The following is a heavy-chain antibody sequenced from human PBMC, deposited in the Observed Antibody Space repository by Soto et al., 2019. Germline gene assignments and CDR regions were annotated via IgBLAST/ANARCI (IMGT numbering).Heavy chain of an antibody. D-gene: IGHD3-16*02. V-gene: IGHV1-18*01. CDR2: ISAYNGNT. CDR3: ARGNYDYIWGSYRNYYYYYYMDV. Sequence: AASVKVSCKASGYTFTSYGISWVRQAPGQGLEWMGWISAYNGNTNYAQKLQGRVTMTTDTSTSTAYMELRSLRSDDTAVYYCARGNYDYIWGSYRNYYYYYYMDVWGKGTTVTVSS. CDR1: GYTFTSYG. J-gene: IGHJ6*03.